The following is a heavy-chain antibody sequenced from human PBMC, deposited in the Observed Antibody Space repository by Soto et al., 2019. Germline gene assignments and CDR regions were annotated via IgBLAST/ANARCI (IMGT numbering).Heavy chain of an antibody. CDR2: ISYDGSNK. D-gene: IGHD6-6*01. CDR1: GFTFSSYA. Sequence: GGSLRLSCAASGFTFSSYAMHWVRQAPGKGLEGVAVISYDGSNKYYADSVKGRFTISRDNSKNTLYLQMNSLRAEDTAVYYCARNSRIAAPSQYYYGMDVWGQGTTVTVSS. V-gene: IGHV3-30-3*01. CDR3: ARNSRIAAPSQYYYGMDV. J-gene: IGHJ6*02.